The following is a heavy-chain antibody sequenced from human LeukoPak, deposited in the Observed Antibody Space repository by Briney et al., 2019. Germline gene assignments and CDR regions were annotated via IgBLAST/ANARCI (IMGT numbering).Heavy chain of an antibody. CDR2: ISSSGSTI. D-gene: IGHD3-22*01. CDR1: GFTFSDYY. J-gene: IGHJ6*02. V-gene: IGHV3-11*04. CDR3: ARDAHYYDSSGYSPRYYYGMDV. Sequence: GGSLRLSCAASGFTFSDYYMSWIRQAPGKGLEWVSYISSSGSTIYYADSVKGRFTISRDNAKNSLYLQMNSLRAEDTAVYYCARDAHYYDSSGYSPRYYYGMDVWGQGTTVTVSS.